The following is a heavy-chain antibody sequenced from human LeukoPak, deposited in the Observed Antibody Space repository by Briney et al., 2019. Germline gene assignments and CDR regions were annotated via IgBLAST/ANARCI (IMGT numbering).Heavy chain of an antibody. CDR3: ANRLGEYYDSSGYNQDFQH. CDR2: IWYDGSNK. Sequence: GGSLRLSRTASGFTFNTYWMTWVRQAPGKGLEWVAVIWYDGSNKYYADSVKGRFTISRDNSKNTLYLQMNSLRAEDTAVYYCANRLGEYYDSSGYNQDFQHWGQGTLVTVSS. CDR1: GFTFNTYW. V-gene: IGHV3-33*08. J-gene: IGHJ1*01. D-gene: IGHD3-22*01.